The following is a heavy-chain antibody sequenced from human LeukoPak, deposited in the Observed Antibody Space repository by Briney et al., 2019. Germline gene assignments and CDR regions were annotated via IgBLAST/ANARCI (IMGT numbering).Heavy chain of an antibody. CDR3: ERGRATAIVSGWFDP. J-gene: IGHJ5*02. CDR2: INPSGGST. V-gene: IGHV1-46*01. CDR1: GYTFTSYY. D-gene: IGHD5-18*01. Sequence: ASVKVSCKASGYTFTSYYMHWVRQAPGQGLEWMGIINPSGGSTSYAQKFQGRVTMTRDTSTSTVYMELSSLRSEDTTVYYCERGRATAIVSGWFDPWGQGTLVTVSP.